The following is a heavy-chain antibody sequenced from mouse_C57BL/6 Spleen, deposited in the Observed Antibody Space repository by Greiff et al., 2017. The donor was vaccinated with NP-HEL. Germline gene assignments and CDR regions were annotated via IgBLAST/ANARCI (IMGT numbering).Heavy chain of an antibody. CDR3: AREGHYYGSSYYYAMDY. CDR2: IYPGDGDT. Sequence: QVQLKESGAELVKPGASVKISCKASGYAFSSYWMNWVKQRPGKGLEWIGQIYPGDGDTNYNGKFKGKATLTADKSSSTAYMQLSSLTSEDSAVYFCAREGHYYGSSYYYAMDYWGQGTSVTVSS. V-gene: IGHV1-80*01. CDR1: GYAFSSYW. D-gene: IGHD1-1*01. J-gene: IGHJ4*01.